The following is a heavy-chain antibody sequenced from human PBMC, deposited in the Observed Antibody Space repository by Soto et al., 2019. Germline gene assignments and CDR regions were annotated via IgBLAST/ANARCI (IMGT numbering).Heavy chain of an antibody. CDR1: GGSISSYY. J-gene: IGHJ3*02. CDR3: ARGSPVVTGDYDI. Sequence: SETLSLTCTVSGGSISSYYWSWIRQPPGKGLEWIGYIYHSGSTYYNPSLKSRVTISVDRSKNQFSLKLSSVAAADTAVYYCARGSPVVTGDYDIWGQGTMVTVSS. D-gene: IGHD2-21*02. CDR2: IYHSGST. V-gene: IGHV4-59*12.